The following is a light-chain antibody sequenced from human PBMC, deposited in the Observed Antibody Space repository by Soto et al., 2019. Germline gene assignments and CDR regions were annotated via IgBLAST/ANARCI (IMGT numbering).Light chain of an antibody. V-gene: IGKV3D-20*02. Sequence: ELVWTRPAGNRSVSRRERDALTSRASQSVSNNYLAWYQQKPGQAPRLLIYGASNRATGIPDRFSGRGSGPDITLTFSSREPEDLAVYYCQQHNNWLVKFGQGTRLEIK. CDR1: QSVSNNY. J-gene: IGKJ5*01. CDR2: GAS. CDR3: QQHNNWLVK.